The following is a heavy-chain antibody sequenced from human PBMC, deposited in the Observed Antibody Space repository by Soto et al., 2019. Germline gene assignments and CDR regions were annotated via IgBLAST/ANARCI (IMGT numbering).Heavy chain of an antibody. Sequence: ASVKVSCKASGYTFTSYAMHWVRQAPGQRLEWMGWINAANGNTKYSQKFQGRVTITRDTSASTAYMELGSLRSEDTAVYYCARTNYYDSSGYAYWGQGTQVTVSS. CDR3: ARTNYYDSSGYAY. CDR2: INAANGNT. J-gene: IGHJ4*02. CDR1: GYTFTSYA. D-gene: IGHD3-22*01. V-gene: IGHV1-3*01.